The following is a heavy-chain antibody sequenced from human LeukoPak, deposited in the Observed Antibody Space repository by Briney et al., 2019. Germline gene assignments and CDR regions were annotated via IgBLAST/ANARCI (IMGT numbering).Heavy chain of an antibody. J-gene: IGHJ3*02. CDR2: VDPEDGET. Sequence: ASVKVSCKVSGYTLTELSMHWVRQAPGKGLEWMGGVDPEDGETIYAQKFQGRVTMTEDTSTDTAYMELSSLRSEDTAVYYCATERLWFGEVGAFDIWGQGTMVTVSS. CDR1: GYTLTELS. D-gene: IGHD3-10*01. CDR3: ATERLWFGEVGAFDI. V-gene: IGHV1-24*01.